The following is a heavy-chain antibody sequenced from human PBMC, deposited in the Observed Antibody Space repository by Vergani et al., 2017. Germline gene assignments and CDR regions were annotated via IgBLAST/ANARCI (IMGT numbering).Heavy chain of an antibody. J-gene: IGHJ4*02. V-gene: IGHV4-39*01. CDR2: IYYSGST. CDR3: ARQDFQYYDGSGYYNC. D-gene: IGHD3-22*01. Sequence: QLQLQESGPGLVKPSETLSLTCTVSGGSISSSSYYWGWIRQPPGKGLEWIGTIYYSGSTYYNPSLKSRVTISVDLSKNQFSLKLSSVTAADTAVYYCARQDFQYYDGSGYYNCWGQGTLVTVSS. CDR1: GGSISSSSYY.